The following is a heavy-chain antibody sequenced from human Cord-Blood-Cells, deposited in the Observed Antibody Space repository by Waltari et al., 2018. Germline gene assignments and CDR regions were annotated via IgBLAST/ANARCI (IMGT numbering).Heavy chain of an antibody. Sequence: QLQLQESGPGLVKPSETLSLTCTVSGGSISSSSYYWGWIRQPPGKGLEWIGSIYYSGSTYYNPSLKSRVTISVDTSKNQFSLKLGSVTAADTAVYYCARREYGSGTHKADAFDIWGQGTMVTVSS. CDR2: IYYSGST. CDR1: GGSISSSSYY. V-gene: IGHV4-39*01. D-gene: IGHD3-10*01. J-gene: IGHJ3*02. CDR3: ARREYGSGTHKADAFDI.